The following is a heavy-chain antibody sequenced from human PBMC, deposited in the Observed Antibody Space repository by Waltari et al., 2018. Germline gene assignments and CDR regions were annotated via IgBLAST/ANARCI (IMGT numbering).Heavy chain of an antibody. CDR3: ARDSREPAANYYYYYYMDV. CDR2: IYHSGST. Sequence: QVQLQESGPGLVKPSETLSLTCTVSGGSISSYYWSWIRQPPGKGLEWIGYIYHSGSTNYNPSLKSRVTISVDTSKNQFSLKLSSVTAADTAVYYCARDSREPAANYYYYYYMDVWGKGTTVTVSS. D-gene: IGHD2-2*01. J-gene: IGHJ6*03. V-gene: IGHV4-59*01. CDR1: GGSISSYY.